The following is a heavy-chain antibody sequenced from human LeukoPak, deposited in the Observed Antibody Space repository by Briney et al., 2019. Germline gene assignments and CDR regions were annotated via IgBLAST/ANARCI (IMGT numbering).Heavy chain of an antibody. CDR1: GGTFSSYA. CDR3: ARMMDIVVVPAAPARYYYYGMDV. CDR2: IIPIFGTA. D-gene: IGHD2-2*03. J-gene: IGHJ6*02. V-gene: IGHV1-69*13. Sequence: ASVKVSCKASGGTFSSYAISWVRQAPGQGLEWMGGIIPIFGTANYAQKFQGRVTITADESTSTAYMELSSLRSEDTAVYYCARMMDIVVVPAAPARYYYYGMDVWGQGTTVTVSS.